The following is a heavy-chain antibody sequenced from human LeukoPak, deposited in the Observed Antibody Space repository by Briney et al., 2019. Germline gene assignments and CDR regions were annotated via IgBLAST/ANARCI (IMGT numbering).Heavy chain of an antibody. CDR3: ARDSTVYYDSSGYHHFDY. D-gene: IGHD3-22*01. J-gene: IGHJ4*02. V-gene: IGHV1-2*02. CDR1: GYTFTGYY. CDR2: INPNSGGT. Sequence: AASVTVSCKASGYTFTGYYMHWVRQAPGQGLEWMGWINPNSGGTNYAQKFQGRVTMTRDTSISTAYMELSRLRSDDTAVYYCARDSTVYYDSSGYHHFDYWGQGTLVTVSS.